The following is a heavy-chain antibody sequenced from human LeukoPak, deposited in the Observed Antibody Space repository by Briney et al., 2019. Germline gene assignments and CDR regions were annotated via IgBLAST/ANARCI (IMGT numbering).Heavy chain of an antibody. J-gene: IGHJ4*02. D-gene: IGHD5-12*01. CDR3: ARAGRRGYSGNDR. V-gene: IGHV4-59*01. CDR1: GDSISSYY. CDR2: IYYSGST. Sequence: SETLSLTCTVSGDSISSYYWSWIRQPPGEGLEWIGYIYYSGSTNSNPSLKSRVTISVDTSKNQLSLQLTSVTAADTALYYCARAGRRGYSGNDRWGQGTLVTVSS.